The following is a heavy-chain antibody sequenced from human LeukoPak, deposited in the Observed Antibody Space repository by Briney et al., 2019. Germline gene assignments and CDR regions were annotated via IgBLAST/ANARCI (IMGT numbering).Heavy chain of an antibody. CDR3: AELGITMIGGV. CDR1: GFTFSDCY. D-gene: IGHD3-10*02. Sequence: GGSLRLSCAASGFTFSDCYRSWIRQAPGKGLEWVSFIYSGGNTHYSDSVKGRFTISRDNSKNTLYLQMNSLRAEDTAVYYCAELGITMIGGVWGKGTTVTISS. CDR2: IYSGGNT. J-gene: IGHJ6*04. V-gene: IGHV3-66*01.